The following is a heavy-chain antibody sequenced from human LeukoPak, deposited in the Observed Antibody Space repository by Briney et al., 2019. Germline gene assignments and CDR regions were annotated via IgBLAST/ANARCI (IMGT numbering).Heavy chain of an antibody. Sequence: GASVKVSCKASGDTFTSYGISWVRQAPGQGLEWMGWISAYNGNTNYAQKLQGRVTMTTDTSTSTAYMELRSLRSDDTAVYYCARARDVLLWFGATPGWFDPWGQGTLVTVSS. V-gene: IGHV1-18*01. CDR2: ISAYNGNT. D-gene: IGHD3-10*01. J-gene: IGHJ5*02. CDR3: ARARDVLLWFGATPGWFDP. CDR1: GDTFTSYG.